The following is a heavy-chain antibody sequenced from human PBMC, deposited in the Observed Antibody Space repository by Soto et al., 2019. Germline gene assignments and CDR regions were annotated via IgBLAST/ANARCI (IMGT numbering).Heavy chain of an antibody. Sequence: QVQLQESGPGLVKPSQTLSLTCTVSGGSVRSDRYYWSWFRQRPGKGLEWIGYIYFSGDAYYNPSLKSRVAISVDTSKNQFSLKLNSVTAADTAVYYCASGVIVPTTLVHWGQGALVTVSP. CDR3: ASGVIVPTTLVH. V-gene: IGHV4-31*03. J-gene: IGHJ4*01. D-gene: IGHD5-12*01. CDR1: GGSVRSDRYY. CDR2: IYFSGDA.